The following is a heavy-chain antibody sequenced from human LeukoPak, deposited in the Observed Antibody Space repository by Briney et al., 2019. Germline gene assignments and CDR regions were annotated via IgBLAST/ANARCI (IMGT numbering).Heavy chain of an antibody. D-gene: IGHD3-10*01. Sequence: GRSLRLSCAASGFTFSSYGMHWVRQAPGKGLEWVAVISYDGSNKYYADSVKGRFTISRDNSKNTLYLQMNSLRAEDTAVYYCAKDKGPMVRSDYGMDVWGRGTTVTVSS. V-gene: IGHV3-30*18. CDR1: GFTFSSYG. J-gene: IGHJ6*02. CDR2: ISYDGSNK. CDR3: AKDKGPMVRSDYGMDV.